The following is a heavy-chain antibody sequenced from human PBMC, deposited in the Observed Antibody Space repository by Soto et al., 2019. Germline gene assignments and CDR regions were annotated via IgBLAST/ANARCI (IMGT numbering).Heavy chain of an antibody. Sequence: QVQLVQSGAEVKKPGASVKVSCKASGYTFNNYYMHWVRQAPGRGLEWMGIIYPSSGDVDYAPNCQGRVTMARDTSTSTVYMEVSSLRSEDTAMYYCAREKNKNEYDRSAYSFDYWGQGTLVTVSS. D-gene: IGHD3-22*01. V-gene: IGHV1-46*02. CDR1: GYTFNNYY. CDR3: AREKNKNEYDRSAYSFDY. CDR2: IYPSSGDV. J-gene: IGHJ4*01.